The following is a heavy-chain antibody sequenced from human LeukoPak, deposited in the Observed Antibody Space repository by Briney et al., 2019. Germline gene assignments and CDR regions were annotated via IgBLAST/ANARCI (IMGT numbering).Heavy chain of an antibody. V-gene: IGHV4-59*08. J-gene: IGHJ4*02. CDR3: ARHAPSDTTGWYYFDY. D-gene: IGHD6-19*01. Sequence: SETLSHTCTVSGGSISSYYWSWIRQPPGKGLEWIGYIFYSGSTNYNPSLKSRVIISVDTSKNQFSLRLSSVTAADTAVYYCARHAPSDTTGWYYFDYWGQGTLVPVSS. CDR1: GGSISSYY. CDR2: IFYSGST.